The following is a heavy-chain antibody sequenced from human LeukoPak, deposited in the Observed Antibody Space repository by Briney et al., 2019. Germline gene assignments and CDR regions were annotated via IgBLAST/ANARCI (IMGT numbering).Heavy chain of an antibody. CDR1: GFTFDDYA. D-gene: IGHD1-26*01. Sequence: GGSLRLSCAASGFTFDDYAMHWVRQAPGKGLEWVAVIWYDGSNKYYADSVKGRFTISRDNSKNTLYLQMNSLRAEDTAVYYCARDLTFGGSYLFDYWGQGTLVTVSS. V-gene: IGHV3-33*08. CDR2: IWYDGSNK. J-gene: IGHJ4*02. CDR3: ARDLTFGGSYLFDY.